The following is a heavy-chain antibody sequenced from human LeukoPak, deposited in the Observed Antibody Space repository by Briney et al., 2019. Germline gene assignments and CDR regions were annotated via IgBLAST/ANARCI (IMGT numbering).Heavy chain of an antibody. Sequence: SVKVSCKASGGTFSSYAISWVRQAPGHGLEWMGGIIPIFGTANYAQKFQGRVTITADESTSTAYMELSSLRSEDTAVYYCARVSSYNPSLFDYWGQGTLVTVSS. J-gene: IGHJ4*02. CDR1: GGTFSSYA. CDR2: IIPIFGTA. CDR3: ARVSSYNPSLFDY. V-gene: IGHV1-69*13. D-gene: IGHD5-24*01.